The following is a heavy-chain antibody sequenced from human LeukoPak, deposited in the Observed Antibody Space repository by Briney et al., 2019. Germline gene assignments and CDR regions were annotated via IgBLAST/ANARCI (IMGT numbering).Heavy chain of an antibody. CDR2: IYYSGST. D-gene: IGHD2-2*01. CDR3: ARNTIVVVPAANNWFDP. J-gene: IGHJ5*02. Sequence: SDTLSLTCTVSGGSISSISYYWGWIRQPPGKGLEWIGSIYYSGSTYYNPSLKSRVTISVDTSKNQFSLKLSSVTAADTAVYYCARNTIVVVPAANNWFDPWGQGTLVTVSS. CDR1: GGSISSISYY. V-gene: IGHV4-39*01.